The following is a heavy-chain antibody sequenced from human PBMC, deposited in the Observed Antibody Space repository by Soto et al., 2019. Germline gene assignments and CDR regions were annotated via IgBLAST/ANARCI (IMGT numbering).Heavy chain of an antibody. CDR3: ARDGEYSSGWFIFDH. CDR2: MYVTGTT. D-gene: IGHD6-19*01. Sequence: SETLSLTCTISGDSISSYFWSWIRQPAGKGLEWIGRMYVTGTTSYNPSLKSRVTMSVDPSKNRFSLRLSSVTAADTAVYYCARDGEYSSGWFIFDHWGQGALVTVSS. J-gene: IGHJ4*02. V-gene: IGHV4-4*07. CDR1: GDSISSYF.